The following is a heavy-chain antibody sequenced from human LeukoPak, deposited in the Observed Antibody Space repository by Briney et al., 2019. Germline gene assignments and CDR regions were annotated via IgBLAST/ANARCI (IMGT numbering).Heavy chain of an antibody. D-gene: IGHD3-16*02. CDR1: GYTFTSYG. Sequence: ASVKVSCKASGYTFTSYGISWVRQAPGQGLEWMGWINPNSGGTNYAQKFQGRVTMTRDTSISTAYMELRSLRSDDTAVYYCAREGYDYVWGSYRSPIDYWGQGTLVTVSS. CDR3: AREGYDYVWGSYRSPIDY. V-gene: IGHV1-2*02. J-gene: IGHJ4*02. CDR2: INPNSGGT.